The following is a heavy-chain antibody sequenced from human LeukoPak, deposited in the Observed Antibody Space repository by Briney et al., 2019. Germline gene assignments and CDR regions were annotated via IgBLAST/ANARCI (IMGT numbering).Heavy chain of an antibody. CDR3: ARDWNGSGSPNDF. CDR2: IKYDGREK. J-gene: IGHJ4*02. Sequence: GGSLRLSCAASGFTFSSFWMTWVRLAPGKGLEWVANIKYDGREKYYVDSVKGRFTISRDNSRNSIYLQMNSLRAEDTALYYCARDWNGSGSPNDFWGQGTLVTVSS. CDR1: GFTFSSFW. V-gene: IGHV3-7*01. D-gene: IGHD3-10*01.